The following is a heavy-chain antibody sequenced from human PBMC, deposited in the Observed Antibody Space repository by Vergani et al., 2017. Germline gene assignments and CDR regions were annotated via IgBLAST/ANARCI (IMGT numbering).Heavy chain of an antibody. Sequence: QLQLQESGPGLVKPSETLSLTCTVSGGSISSSSHYWGWIRQPPGKGLEWIGSMYYSGSTYYNPSLKSRGTISVDTSKNQFSLKLIAVTAADTAVYYCARQPGYCSGGGCYSDNWFDPWGQGTLVTVSS. CDR1: GGSISSSSHY. V-gene: IGHV4-39*01. J-gene: IGHJ5*02. CDR3: ARQPGYCSGGGCYSDNWFDP. CDR2: MYYSGST. D-gene: IGHD2-15*01.